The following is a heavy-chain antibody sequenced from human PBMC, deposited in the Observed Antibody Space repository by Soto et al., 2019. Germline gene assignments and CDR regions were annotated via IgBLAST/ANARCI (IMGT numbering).Heavy chain of an antibody. V-gene: IGHV4-59*11. CDR3: ARVSTSASGSYYNLVY. CDR1: GDSISSHY. Sequence: SETLCLTCTVSGDSISSHYWSRIRQPPGKGLEWIGFGSTKYNPSLKSRIRISVDTSKNQFSLNLTSATAADTAVYYCARVSTSASGSYYNLVYWGQGILVTVP. CDR2: GST. J-gene: IGHJ4*02. D-gene: IGHD3-10*01.